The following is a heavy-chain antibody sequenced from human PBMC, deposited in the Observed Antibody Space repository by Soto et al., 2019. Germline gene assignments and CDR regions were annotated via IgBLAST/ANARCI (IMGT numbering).Heavy chain of an antibody. V-gene: IGHV4-39*01. CDR1: GGSISSGGYY. CDR2: IYYSGST. Sequence: PSESLSLTCTVSGGSISSGGYYWSWIRQHPGKGLEWIGSIYYSGSTYYNPSLKSRVTISVDTSKNQFSLKLSSVTAADTAVYYCASFAMVTVCFDYWGQGTLVTVSS. D-gene: IGHD5-18*01. CDR3: ASFAMVTVCFDY. J-gene: IGHJ4*02.